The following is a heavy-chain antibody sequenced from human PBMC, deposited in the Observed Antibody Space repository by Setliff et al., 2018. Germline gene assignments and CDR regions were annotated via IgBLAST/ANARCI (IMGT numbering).Heavy chain of an antibody. Sequence: SETLSLTCTASGGSISSGSYYWSWILQPAGKGLEWIGHIYTSGSTNYNPSLRSRVTISVDTSKNQFSLKLSSVTAADTAVYYCARDQDFWSGYYRASHYMDVWGKGTTVTVSS. J-gene: IGHJ6*03. CDR2: IYTSGST. CDR3: ARDQDFWSGYYRASHYMDV. CDR1: GGSISSGSYY. D-gene: IGHD3-3*01. V-gene: IGHV4-61*09.